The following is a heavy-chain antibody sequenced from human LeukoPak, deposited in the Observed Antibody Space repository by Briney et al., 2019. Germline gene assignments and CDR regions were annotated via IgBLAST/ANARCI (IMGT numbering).Heavy chain of an antibody. D-gene: IGHD3-3*01. Sequence: SETLSLTCTVSGGSISSYYWSWIRQPAGKGLEWIGRIYTSGSTNYNPSLKSRVTMSVDTSKNQFSLKLSSVTAADTAVYYCARHASALPLITIFGVVPNWFDPWGQGTLVTVSS. CDR2: IYTSGST. CDR3: ARHASALPLITIFGVVPNWFDP. V-gene: IGHV4-4*07. J-gene: IGHJ5*02. CDR1: GGSISSYY.